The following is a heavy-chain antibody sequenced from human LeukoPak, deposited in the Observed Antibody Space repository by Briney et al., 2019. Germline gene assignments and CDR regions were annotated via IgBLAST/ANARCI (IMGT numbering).Heavy chain of an antibody. D-gene: IGHD3-10*01. Sequence: GXSLRLSCAVSGFTFSDHYMDWVRQAPGKGLECVSHIIHHYHPHSTQYAPSVKRRFIISRDHSRNSLDLQMNSLNSDDTALYYCVRGYRGFDHWGQGTMVTVSS. CDR2: IIHHYHPHST. CDR3: VRGYRGFDH. V-gene: IGHV3-72*01. CDR1: GFTFSDHY. J-gene: IGHJ4*02.